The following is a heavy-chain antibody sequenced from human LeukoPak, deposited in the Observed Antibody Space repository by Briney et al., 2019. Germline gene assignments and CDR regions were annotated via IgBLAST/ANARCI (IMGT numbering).Heavy chain of an antibody. J-gene: IGHJ4*02. CDR3: AKGRGYSYGDGLDY. Sequence: GGSLRLSCAASGFTFSSYAMSWVRQAPGKGLEWVSAISGSGGSTYYADSVKGRFTISRDNAKNSLYLQMNSLRAEDTALYYCAKGRGYSYGDGLDYWGQGTLVTVSS. CDR1: GFTFSSYA. V-gene: IGHV3-23*01. D-gene: IGHD5-18*01. CDR2: ISGSGGST.